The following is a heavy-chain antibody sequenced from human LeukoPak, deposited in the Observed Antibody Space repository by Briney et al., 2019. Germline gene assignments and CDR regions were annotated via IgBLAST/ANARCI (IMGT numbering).Heavy chain of an antibody. CDR2: INHSGST. V-gene: IGHV4-34*01. J-gene: IGHJ6*03. D-gene: IGHD5-24*01. CDR1: GGSFSGYY. Sequence: SETLSLTCAVYGGSFSGYYWSWIRQPPGNGLEWIGEINHSGSTNYNPSLKSRVTISVDTSKNQFSLKLSSVTAADTAVYYCARGKRYMDVWGKGTTVTVSS. CDR3: ARGKRYMDV.